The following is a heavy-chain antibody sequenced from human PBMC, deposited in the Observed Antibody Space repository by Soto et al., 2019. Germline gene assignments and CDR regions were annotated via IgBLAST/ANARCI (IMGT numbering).Heavy chain of an antibody. CDR3: ARTLEGERPGSLDP. D-gene: IGHD3-16*01. Sequence: QVQLQESGPGLVKPSETLSLTCTVSGGSISSYYWSWIRQPAGKGLEWIGRIYTSGSTNYNPSLKGRVTMSVDTSKNQFSLKLSSVTAADTAVDYCARTLEGERPGSLDPWGQGTLVTVSS. CDR2: IYTSGST. J-gene: IGHJ5*02. CDR1: GGSISSYY. V-gene: IGHV4-4*07.